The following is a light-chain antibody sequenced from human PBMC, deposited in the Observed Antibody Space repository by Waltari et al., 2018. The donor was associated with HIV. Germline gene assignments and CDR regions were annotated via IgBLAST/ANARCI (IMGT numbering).Light chain of an antibody. CDR2: KDT. CDR1: SSNIENVN. J-gene: IGLJ1*01. V-gene: IGLV1-47*01. CDR3: VGWDSRLRGYV. Sequence: QSVLTQPPSASGAPGQRVTIPGSGSSSNIENVNVYWYQQFPGAAPKLLIYKDTQRPSGVPDRFTGSKSGTSASLAIGGLRSDDEADYYCVGWDSRLRGYVFGAGTKVTVL.